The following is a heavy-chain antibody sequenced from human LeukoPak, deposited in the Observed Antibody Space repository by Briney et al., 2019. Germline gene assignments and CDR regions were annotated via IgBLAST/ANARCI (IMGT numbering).Heavy chain of an antibody. CDR2: INPNSGGT. Sequence: ASVKVSCKASGYTFTGYYMHWVRQAPGQGLEWMGWINPNSGGTNYAQKFQGRVTMTRDTSISTAYMELSRLRSDDTAVYYCARAQPSYSSGFDPWGQGTLVTVSS. CDR1: GYTFTGYY. V-gene: IGHV1-2*02. CDR3: ARAQPSYSSGFDP. J-gene: IGHJ5*02. D-gene: IGHD6-25*01.